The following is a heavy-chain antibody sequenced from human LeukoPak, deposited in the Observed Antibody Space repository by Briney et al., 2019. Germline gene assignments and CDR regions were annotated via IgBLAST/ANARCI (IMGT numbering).Heavy chain of an antibody. CDR3: ARVYNYVFDY. CDR1: GFTFRSYD. D-gene: IGHD3-10*02. V-gene: IGHV3-13*04. Sequence: GGFLRLSCVASGFTFRSYDMFWVRQPTGKGLEWVSTIGTAGDTNYADSVKGRFTISRDNSKNTLYLQMNSLRAEDTAVYYCARVYNYVFDYWGQGTLVTVSS. CDR2: IGTAGDT. J-gene: IGHJ4*02.